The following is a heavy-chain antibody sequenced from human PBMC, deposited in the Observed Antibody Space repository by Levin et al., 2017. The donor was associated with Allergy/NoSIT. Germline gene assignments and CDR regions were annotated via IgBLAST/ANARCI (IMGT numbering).Heavy chain of an antibody. CDR1: GYFLNAFA. J-gene: IGHJ4*02. D-gene: IGHD6-13*01. CDR3: ARLSSSQNLAFDH. Sequence: ASVKVSCKASGYFLNAFAIHWVRQAPGQSLEWMGWVNAGQGRIKYAQKFQGRISIVRDTSASTVYLALNSLTSQDTAKYDCARLSSSQNLAFDHWGQGTLVTVSS. V-gene: IGHV1-3*01. CDR2: VNAGQGRI.